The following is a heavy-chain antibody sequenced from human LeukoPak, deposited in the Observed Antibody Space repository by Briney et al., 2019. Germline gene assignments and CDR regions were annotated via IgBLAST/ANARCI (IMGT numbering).Heavy chain of an antibody. V-gene: IGHV3-30*18. Sequence: GTSLRLSCAASGFTFRNYGMHWVRQAPGKGLEWVAVISYDGSNKYYADSVKGRFTISRDNSKNTLYLQMNSLRAEDTAVYYCAKRTFGGVISTPFDYWGQGTLVTVSS. D-gene: IGHD3-16*01. J-gene: IGHJ4*02. CDR2: ISYDGSNK. CDR1: GFTFRNYG. CDR3: AKRTFGGVISTPFDY.